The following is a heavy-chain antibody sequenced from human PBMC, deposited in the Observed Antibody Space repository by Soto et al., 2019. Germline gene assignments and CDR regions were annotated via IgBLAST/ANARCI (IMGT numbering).Heavy chain of an antibody. D-gene: IGHD1-1*01. CDR2: IYYSGST. CDR1: GGSISSSSYY. V-gene: IGHV4-39*01. J-gene: IGHJ6*02. Sequence: PSETLSLTCTVSGGSISSSSYYWGWIRQPPGKGLEWIGSIYYSGSTYYNPSLKSRVTISVDTSKNQFSLKLSSVTAADTAVYYCARQGVQLEHTLSFLLWDYYYGLDVWGQGTTVT. CDR3: ARQGVQLEHTLSFLLWDYYYGLDV.